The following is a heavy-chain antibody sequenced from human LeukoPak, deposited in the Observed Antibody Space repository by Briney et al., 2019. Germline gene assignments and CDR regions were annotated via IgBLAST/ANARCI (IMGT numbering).Heavy chain of an antibody. Sequence: PSETLSLTCTVSGGSISSSSYYWGWIRQPPGKGLEWIGGIYYSGSTYYNPSLKSRVTISVDTSKNQFSLKLSSVTAADTAVYYCARLGYSYGYRVDYWGQGTLVTVSS. J-gene: IGHJ4*02. CDR2: IYYSGST. CDR1: GGSISSSSYY. D-gene: IGHD5-18*01. V-gene: IGHV4-39*01. CDR3: ARLGYSYGYRVDY.